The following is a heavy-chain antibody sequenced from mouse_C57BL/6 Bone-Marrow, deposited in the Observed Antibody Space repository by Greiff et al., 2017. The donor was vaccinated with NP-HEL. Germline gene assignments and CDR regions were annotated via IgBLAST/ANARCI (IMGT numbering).Heavy chain of an antibody. Sequence: EVKVEESGGGLVQPGGSMKLSCVASGFTFSNYWMNWVRQSPEKGLEWVAQIRLKSDNYATHYAESVRGRFTISRDDSKSSVYLQMNNLRAEDTGIYYCTVNWVVPFDYWGQGTTLTVSS. CDR2: IRLKSDNYAT. V-gene: IGHV6-3*01. D-gene: IGHD4-1*01. CDR1: GFTFSNYW. CDR3: TVNWVVPFDY. J-gene: IGHJ2*01.